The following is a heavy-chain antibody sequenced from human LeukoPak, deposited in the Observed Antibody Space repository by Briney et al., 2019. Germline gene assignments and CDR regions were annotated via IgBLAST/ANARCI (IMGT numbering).Heavy chain of an antibody. CDR1: GYTFTSYD. CDR3: ARGPPWLANFDY. Sequence: ASVKVSCKASGYTFTSYDINWVRQATGQGLEWMGWMNPNSGNTGYAQKFQGRVTITRNTSISTAYMELSSLRSEDTAVYYCARGPPWLANFDYWGQGTLVTVSS. D-gene: IGHD6-19*01. CDR2: MNPNSGNT. J-gene: IGHJ4*02. V-gene: IGHV1-8*03.